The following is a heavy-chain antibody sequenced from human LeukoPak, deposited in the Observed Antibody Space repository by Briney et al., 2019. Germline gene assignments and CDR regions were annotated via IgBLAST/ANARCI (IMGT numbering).Heavy chain of an antibody. J-gene: IGHJ6*02. V-gene: IGHV3-48*03. CDR2: ISSSGGTI. D-gene: IGHD2-2*01. Sequence: PGGSLRLSCAASRFTFSSYEMNWVRQAPGKGLEWVSYISSSGGTIYYADSVKGRFTISRDNAKNSLYLQMNSLRAEDTAVYYCARDLSYCTITSCSYYYYGMDVWGQGTTVTVSS. CDR3: ARDLSYCTITSCSYYYYGMDV. CDR1: RFTFSSYE.